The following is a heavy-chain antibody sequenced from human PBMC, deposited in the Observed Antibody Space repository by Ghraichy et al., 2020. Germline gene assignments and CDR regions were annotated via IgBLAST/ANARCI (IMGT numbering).Heavy chain of an antibody. CDR3: AKDYLMGGRQGDSFDH. Sequence: GGSLRLSCAASGFAFSTYGMSWVRQAPGKGLEWVAFVRYDGTNNYYRDSVKGRFSISRDNSKNTMYLQMNSLKAEDTAVYYCAKDYLMGGRQGDSFDHWGQGTLVTVSS. D-gene: IGHD2-8*01. J-gene: IGHJ4*02. CDR1: GFAFSTYG. V-gene: IGHV3-30*02. CDR2: VRYDGTNN.